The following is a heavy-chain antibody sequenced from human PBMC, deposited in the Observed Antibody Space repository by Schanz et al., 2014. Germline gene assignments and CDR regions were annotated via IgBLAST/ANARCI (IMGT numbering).Heavy chain of an antibody. V-gene: IGHV4-4*07. CDR2: IYTSGST. D-gene: IGHD3-3*01. J-gene: IGHJ5*02. Sequence: QVQLQESGPGLVKSSETLSLTCTVSGGSISSFYWGWIWQPAGKGLEWIGRIYTSGSTNYNPSLKSRVTMSLDTSKNQFSLKLSSVPAADTAVYYCARDRGYDFSFDPWGQGTLVTVSS. CDR1: GGSISSFY. CDR3: ARDRGYDFSFDP.